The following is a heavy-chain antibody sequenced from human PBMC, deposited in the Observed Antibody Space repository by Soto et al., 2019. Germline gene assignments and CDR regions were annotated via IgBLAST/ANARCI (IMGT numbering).Heavy chain of an antibody. CDR3: AKTRDDYYDSSGYYYFWFDP. CDR1: GFTLSSYA. CDR2: ISGSGGST. Sequence: GGSLRLSCAASGFTLSSYAMSWVRQAPGKGLEWVSAISGSGGSTYYADSVKGRFTISRDNSKNTLYLQMNSLRAEDTAVYYCAKTRDDYYDSSGYYYFWFDPWGQGTLVTVYS. J-gene: IGHJ5*02. D-gene: IGHD3-22*01. V-gene: IGHV3-23*01.